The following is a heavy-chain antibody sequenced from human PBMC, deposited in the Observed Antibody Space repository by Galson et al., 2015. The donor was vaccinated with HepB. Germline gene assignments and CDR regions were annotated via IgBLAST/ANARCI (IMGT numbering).Heavy chain of an antibody. CDR3: AKAQGSCTRISCYRGLNDY. V-gene: IGHV3-23*01. CDR1: GFTFSSYA. D-gene: IGHD2-2*01. CDR2: ISDSDDST. Sequence: SLRLSCAGSGFTFSSYAMTWVRQAPGKGLEWVSSISDSDDSTFYADSVKGHFTISRDNSKNTVYLQMDSLRAEDTAVYYCAKAQGSCTRISCYRGLNDYWGQGSLVTVSS. J-gene: IGHJ4*02.